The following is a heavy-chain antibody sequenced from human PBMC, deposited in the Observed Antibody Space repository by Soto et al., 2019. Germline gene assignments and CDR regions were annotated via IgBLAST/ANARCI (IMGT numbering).Heavy chain of an antibody. CDR1: GFNFQNYD. J-gene: IGHJ4*02. CDR2: ISRGGDDT. D-gene: IGHD3-9*01. Sequence: QSGGSLRLSCAGSGFNFQNYDMSWVRQAPGKGLEWVSGISRGGDDTYYADSVKGRFIISRDNAKNSLYLQMNSLRAEDTAVYYCARDGIDTYYDILTSDYWGQGTLVTVSS. CDR3: ARDGIDTYYDILTSDY. V-gene: IGHV3-23*01.